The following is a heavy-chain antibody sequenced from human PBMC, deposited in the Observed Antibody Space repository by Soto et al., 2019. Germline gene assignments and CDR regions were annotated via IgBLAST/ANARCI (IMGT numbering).Heavy chain of an antibody. V-gene: IGHV1-69*02. CDR3: ARALCSGGSCYPDY. CDR1: GGTFSSYT. J-gene: IGHJ4*02. CDR2: IIPILGIA. D-gene: IGHD2-15*01. Sequence: QVQLVQSGAEVKKPGSSVKVSCKASGGTFSSYTISWVRQAPGQGLEWMGRIIPILGIANYAQKFQGRVTITADKSTSTAYMELSSLRSEDTAVYYCARALCSGGSCYPDYWGQGTLVTVSS.